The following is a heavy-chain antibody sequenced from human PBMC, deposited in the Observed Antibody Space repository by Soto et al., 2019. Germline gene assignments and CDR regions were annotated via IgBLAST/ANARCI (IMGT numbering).Heavy chain of an antibody. J-gene: IGHJ4*02. CDR2: ISYDGSNK. Sequence: GGSLRLSCAASGFTFSSYGMHWVRQAPGKGLEWVAVISYDGSNKYYADSVKGRFTISRDNSKNTLYLQMNSLRAEDTAMYYCARGATMDYFDYWGQGTLVTVSS. CDR1: GFTFSSYG. V-gene: IGHV3-30*03. CDR3: ARGATMDYFDY. D-gene: IGHD1-26*01.